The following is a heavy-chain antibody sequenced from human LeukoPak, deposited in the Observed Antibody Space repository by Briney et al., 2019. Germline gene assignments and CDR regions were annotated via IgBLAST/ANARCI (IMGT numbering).Heavy chain of an antibody. CDR3: ASQAPDGSPR. J-gene: IGHJ4*02. V-gene: IGHV4-30-4*07. Sequence: PSQTLSLTCAVSGGSISSGGYSWSWIRQPPGKGLEWIGYIYYSGSTNYNPSLKSRVTISVDTSKNQFSLKLSSVTAADTAVYYCASQAPDGSPRWGQGTLVTVSS. CDR2: IYYSGST. CDR1: GGSISSGGYS. D-gene: IGHD5-24*01.